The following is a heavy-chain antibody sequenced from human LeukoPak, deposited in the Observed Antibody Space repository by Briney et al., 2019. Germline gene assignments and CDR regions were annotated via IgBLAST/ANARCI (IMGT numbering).Heavy chain of an antibody. CDR3: ARDRGYYGSGSYYNFFDY. D-gene: IGHD3-10*01. Sequence: GGSLRLSCAASGFTFSSYSMNWVRQAPGKGLEWVSSISSSSSYIYYADSVKGRFTISRDNAKNSLYLQMNSLRAEDTAVYYCARDRGYYGSGSYYNFFDYWGQGTLVTVSS. CDR2: ISSSSSYI. CDR1: GFTFSSYS. J-gene: IGHJ4*02. V-gene: IGHV3-21*01.